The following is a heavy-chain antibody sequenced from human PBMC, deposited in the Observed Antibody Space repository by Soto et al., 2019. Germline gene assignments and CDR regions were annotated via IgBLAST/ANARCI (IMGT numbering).Heavy chain of an antibody. CDR2: IFPGDSDI. CDR3: VRGYCSGGVCHDAFNI. Sequence: EVQLVQSGAEVKKPGESLRISCKGVEYDVGGYWIGWVRQMPGKGLEWMGIIFPGDSDIKYSPSFQGQVTISADRSITTAYLQWSALKASDTAMYFCVRGYCSGGVCHDAFNIWGQGTMVTVSS. V-gene: IGHV5-51*03. D-gene: IGHD2-8*02. J-gene: IGHJ3*02. CDR1: EYDVGGYW.